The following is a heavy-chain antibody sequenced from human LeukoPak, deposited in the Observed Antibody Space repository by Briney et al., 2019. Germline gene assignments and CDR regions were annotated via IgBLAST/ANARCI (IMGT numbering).Heavy chain of an antibody. D-gene: IGHD5-18*01. CDR3: ARLRYSYGKGNY. CDR1: GGSFSGYY. V-gene: IGHV4-34*01. CDR2: INHSGST. Sequence: SETLSLTCAVYGGSFSGYYWSWIRQPPGKGLEWIGEINHSGSTNYNPSLKSRVTISVDTSKNQFSLKLSSVTAADTAVYYCARLRYSYGKGNYWGQGTLVTVSS. J-gene: IGHJ4*02.